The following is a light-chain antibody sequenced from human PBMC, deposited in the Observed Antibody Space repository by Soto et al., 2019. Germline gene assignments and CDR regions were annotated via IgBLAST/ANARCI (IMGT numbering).Light chain of an antibody. CDR3: QQYYVTPLT. CDR1: QSVSHNTNNKNY. V-gene: IGKV4-1*01. J-gene: IGKJ4*01. Sequence: DIVMTQSPDSLAVSLGERATINCKSSQSVSHNTNNKNYLAWYQQKPGQPPKLLIYWAATRESGVPDRFSGSGSGTDFTLTISSLQAEDVAVYYFQQYYVTPLTFGGGTKVEIK. CDR2: WAA.